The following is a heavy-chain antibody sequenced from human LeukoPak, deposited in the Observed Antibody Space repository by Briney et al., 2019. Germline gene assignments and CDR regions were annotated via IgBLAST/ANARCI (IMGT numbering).Heavy chain of an antibody. Sequence: GGSLRLSCAASGFTFTGHTMTWLRQAPGKGLEWVSIIGGRDYRTYYADSVKGRFTISRDNSKNILYLQMNSLRAEDTAVYYCANDPNPFYDFWSGYKWGQGTLVTVSS. CDR3: ANDPNPFYDFWSGYK. J-gene: IGHJ4*02. CDR2: IGGRDYRT. V-gene: IGHV3-23*01. D-gene: IGHD3-3*01. CDR1: GFTFTGHT.